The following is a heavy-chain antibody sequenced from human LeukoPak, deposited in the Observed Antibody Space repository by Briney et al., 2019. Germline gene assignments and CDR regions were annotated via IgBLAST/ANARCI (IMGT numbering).Heavy chain of an antibody. CDR3: ASVSSGSNFDY. Sequence: GGSLRLSCAASGFTFSSYAMSWVRQAPGKGLEWVAAISGIGRNTYYADSVKGRFTISRDNSKNTLYLQMNSLRAEDTAVYYCASVSSGSNFDYWGQGTLVTVSS. D-gene: IGHD6-19*01. V-gene: IGHV3-23*01. J-gene: IGHJ4*02. CDR1: GFTFSSYA. CDR2: ISGIGRNT.